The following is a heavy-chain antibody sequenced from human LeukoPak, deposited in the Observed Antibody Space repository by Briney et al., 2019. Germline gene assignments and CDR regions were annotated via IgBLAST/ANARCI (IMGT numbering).Heavy chain of an antibody. D-gene: IGHD5-24*01. V-gene: IGHV1-2*02. CDR3: ARDRRDGYNYWYSDL. CDR2: INPNSGGT. CDR1: GYTFTGYY. J-gene: IGHJ2*01. Sequence: ASVKVSCKASGYTFTGYYMHWVRQAPGQGLEWMGWINPNSGGTNYAQKFQGRVTMTRDTPISTAYMELSRLRSDDTAVYYCARDRRDGYNYWYSDLWGRGTLVTVS.